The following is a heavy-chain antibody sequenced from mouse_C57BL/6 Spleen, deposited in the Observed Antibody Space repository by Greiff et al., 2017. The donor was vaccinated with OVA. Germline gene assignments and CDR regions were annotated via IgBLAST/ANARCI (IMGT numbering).Heavy chain of an antibody. CDR1: GYAFTNYL. D-gene: IGHD1-1*01. V-gene: IGHV1-54*01. Sequence: QVQLQQSGAELVRPGTSVKVSCKASGYAFTNYLIEWVKQRPGQGLEWIGVINPGSGGTNYNEKFKGKATLTADKSSSTAYMQLSSLTSEDSAVYFCARRRYYGSRYYFDYWGQGTTLTVSS. CDR3: ARRRYYGSRYYFDY. CDR2: INPGSGGT. J-gene: IGHJ2*01.